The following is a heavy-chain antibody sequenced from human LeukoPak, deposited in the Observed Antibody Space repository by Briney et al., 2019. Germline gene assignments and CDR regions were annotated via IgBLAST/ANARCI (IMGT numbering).Heavy chain of an antibody. CDR3: VRESGYSFDS. Sequence: GGSLRLSCAASGFSSSDYYMSWLRQPPGKGLEWVSYISSSGSTIYYADSVKGRFTISRDNAKNSLYLQMNSLRAEDTAVYYCVRESGYSFDSWGQGSLVTVSS. D-gene: IGHD3-3*01. CDR2: ISSSGSTI. J-gene: IGHJ4*02. CDR1: GFSSSDYY. V-gene: IGHV3-11*01.